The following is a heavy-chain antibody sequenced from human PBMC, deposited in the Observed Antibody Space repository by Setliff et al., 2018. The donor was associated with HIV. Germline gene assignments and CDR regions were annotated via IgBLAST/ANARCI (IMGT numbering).Heavy chain of an antibody. V-gene: IGHV3-74*01. D-gene: IGHD2-8*01. CDR3: ARPLLRTNTVYGILGNWFDS. CDR1: GFTFSSYW. J-gene: IGHJ5*01. CDR2: INSDGSDI. Sequence: GSLRLSCAASGFTFSSYWMHWVRQAPGKGLLRVSRINSDGSDITYADSVKGRFIISRDNAKNSLYLQMNSLRAEDTAVYYCARPLLRTNTVYGILGNWFDSWGRGTLVTVSS.